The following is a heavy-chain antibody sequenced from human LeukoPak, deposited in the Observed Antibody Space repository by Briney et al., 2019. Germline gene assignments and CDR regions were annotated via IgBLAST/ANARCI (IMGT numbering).Heavy chain of an antibody. V-gene: IGHV1-69*13. D-gene: IGHD6-13*01. Sequence: SVKVSCKASGGTFSSYAISWVRQAPGQGLEWMGGIIPIFGTANYAQKFQGRVTITADESTSTAYMELSSLRSEDTAVYYCAREGQQLVPRYYYGMDVWGQGTTVTVSS. CDR1: GGTFSSYA. CDR2: IIPIFGTA. J-gene: IGHJ6*02. CDR3: AREGQQLVPRYYYGMDV.